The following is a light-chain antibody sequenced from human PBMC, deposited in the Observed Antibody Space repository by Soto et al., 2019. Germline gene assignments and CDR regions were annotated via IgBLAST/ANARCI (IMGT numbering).Light chain of an antibody. CDR2: WAS. CDR3: QHFYSTPQT. J-gene: IGKJ1*01. V-gene: IGKV4-1*01. CDR1: ESVFYSSNNRNY. Sequence: DIVMTQSPDSLAVSLGETAAINCKSSESVFYSSNNRNYLAWYQQRPGQPPKLLINWASARESGVPARFTGSGSGTDFTLTIAGLQAEDVATYYCQHFYSTPQTFXQGTKADIK.